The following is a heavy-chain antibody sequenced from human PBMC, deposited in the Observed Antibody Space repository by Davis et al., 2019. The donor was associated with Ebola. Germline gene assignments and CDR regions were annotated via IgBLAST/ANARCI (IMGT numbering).Heavy chain of an antibody. CDR3: AKDNLGAYDFWSGYFDY. Sequence: GGSLRLSCAASGFTFDDYAMHWVRHAPGKGLEWVSLISGDGGSTYYADSVKGRFTISRDNSKNSLYLQMNSLRTEDTALYYCAKDNLGAYDFWSGYFDYWGQGTLVTVSS. J-gene: IGHJ4*02. V-gene: IGHV3-43*02. D-gene: IGHD3-3*01. CDR1: GFTFDDYA. CDR2: ISGDGGST.